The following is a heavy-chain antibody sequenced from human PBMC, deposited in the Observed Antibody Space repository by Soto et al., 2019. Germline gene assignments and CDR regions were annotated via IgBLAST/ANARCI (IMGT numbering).Heavy chain of an antibody. CDR2: ISSNGGST. CDR1: GFTFSSYA. J-gene: IGHJ6*03. V-gene: IGHV3-64*01. CDR3: ARDYDILTGYYSSGTSYYMDV. D-gene: IGHD3-9*01. Sequence: GGSLRLSCAASGFTFSSYAMHWVRQAPGKGLEYVSAISSNGGSTYYANSVKGRFTISRDNSKNTLYLQMGSLRAEDMAVYYCARDYDILTGYYSSGTSYYMDVWGKGTTVTVSS.